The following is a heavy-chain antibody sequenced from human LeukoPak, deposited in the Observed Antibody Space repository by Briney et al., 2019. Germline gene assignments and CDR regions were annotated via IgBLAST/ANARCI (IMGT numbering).Heavy chain of an antibody. CDR1: GGTFSSYA. CDR2: IIPILGIA. CDR3: VRDLEVAGATDVDY. J-gene: IGHJ4*02. Sequence: KISCKASGGTFSSYAISWVRQAPGQGLEWMGRIIPILGIANYAQKFQGRVTITADKSTSTAYMELSSLRSEDTAVYYCVRDLEVAGATDVDYWGQGTLVTVSS. V-gene: IGHV1-69*04. D-gene: IGHD1-26*01.